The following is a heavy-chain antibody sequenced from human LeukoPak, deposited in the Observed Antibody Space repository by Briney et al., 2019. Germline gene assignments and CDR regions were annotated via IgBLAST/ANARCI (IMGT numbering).Heavy chain of an antibody. CDR3: ARHRAYSSSSPFDY. CDR2: IYYTGST. CDR1: GGSISSLY. D-gene: IGHD6-6*01. J-gene: IGHJ4*02. Sequence: PSETLSLTCSVSGGSISSLYWSWIRQPPGKGLEWIGYIYYTGSTNYNPSLKSRVTMFVDMSKNQFSLRLSSVTAADTAVFYCARHRAYSSSSPFDYWGQGTLVTVSS. V-gene: IGHV4-59*08.